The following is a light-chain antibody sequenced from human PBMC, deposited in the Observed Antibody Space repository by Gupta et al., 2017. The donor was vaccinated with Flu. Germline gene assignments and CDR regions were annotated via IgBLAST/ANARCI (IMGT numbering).Light chain of an antibody. CDR1: SSDVGGYNY. V-gene: IGLV2-14*03. CDR3: SSFTSSYSYV. Sequence: QSALTQPASVSGSPGQSITISCTGTSSDVGGYNYVSWYQQHPGKAPKLVICDVSDRPSGVSDRFSGSKSGNTASLTISGLQAEDEADYYCSSFTSSYSYVFGTGTKVTVL. J-gene: IGLJ1*01. CDR2: DVS.